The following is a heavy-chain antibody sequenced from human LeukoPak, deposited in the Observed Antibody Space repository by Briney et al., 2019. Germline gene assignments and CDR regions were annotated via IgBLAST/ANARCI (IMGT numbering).Heavy chain of an antibody. CDR1: GYTFTSYD. CDR3: ARRGAEYYYGSGSYWAYYYYYMDV. Sequence: ASVKVSCKASGYTFTSYDINWERQATGQGLEWMGWMNPNSGNTGYAQKFQGRVTMTRNTSISTAYMELSSLRSEDTAVYYCARRGAEYYYGSGSYWAYYYYYMDVWGKGTTVTVSS. CDR2: MNPNSGNT. J-gene: IGHJ6*03. D-gene: IGHD3-10*01. V-gene: IGHV1-8*01.